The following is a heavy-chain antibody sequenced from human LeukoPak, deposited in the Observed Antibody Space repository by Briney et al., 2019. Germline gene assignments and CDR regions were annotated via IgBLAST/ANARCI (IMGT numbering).Heavy chain of an antibody. V-gene: IGHV1-18*01. Sequence: ASVKVSCKASGYTFTSYGISWVRQAPGQGLEWMGWISAYNGNTNYAQKLQGRVTMTTDTSTSTAYMELRSLRSDDTAVYYCARDLPTVTQLTPYYYYYGVDVWGQGTTVTVSS. CDR1: GYTFTSYG. CDR2: ISAYNGNT. D-gene: IGHD4-17*01. CDR3: ARDLPTVTQLTPYYYYYGVDV. J-gene: IGHJ6*02.